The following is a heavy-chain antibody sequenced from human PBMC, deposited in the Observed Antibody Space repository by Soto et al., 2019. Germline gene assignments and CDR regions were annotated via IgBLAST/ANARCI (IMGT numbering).Heavy chain of an antibody. V-gene: IGHV3-15*07. CDR3: TTLLWFGELLSMDV. D-gene: IGHD3-10*01. Sequence: EVQLVESGGGLVKPGGSLRLSCAASGFTFSNAWMNWVRQAPGKGLEWVGRIKSKTDGGTTDYAAPVKGRFTISRDDSKSTLYVQMNSLKTEDTAVYYCTTLLWFGELLSMDVWGQGTAVAVSS. J-gene: IGHJ6*02. CDR1: GFTFSNAW. CDR2: IKSKTDGGTT.